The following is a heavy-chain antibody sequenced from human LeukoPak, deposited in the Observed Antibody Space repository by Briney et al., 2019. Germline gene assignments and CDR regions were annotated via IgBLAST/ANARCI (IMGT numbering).Heavy chain of an antibody. CDR3: ARDPDDSSGYYSIFLDY. CDR2: IWYDGSNK. Sequence: PGGSLRLSCAASGFSFKDTGMHWVRQAPGKGLEWVAVIWYDGSNKYYADSVKGRFTISRDNSKNTLYLQMNSLRAEDTAVYYCARDPDDSSGYYSIFLDYWGQGTLVTVSS. V-gene: IGHV3-33*01. D-gene: IGHD3-22*01. J-gene: IGHJ4*02. CDR1: GFSFKDTG.